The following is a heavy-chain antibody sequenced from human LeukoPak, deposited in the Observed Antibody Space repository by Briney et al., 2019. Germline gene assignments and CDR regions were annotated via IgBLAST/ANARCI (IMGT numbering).Heavy chain of an antibody. J-gene: IGHJ4*02. D-gene: IGHD2-21*02. CDR2: FSFRSGST. V-gene: IGHV3-23*01. Sequence: GGSLRLSCATSVFSVTSNYMSWVRQAPGKGLEWVSSFSFRSGSTSNADSVKGRFTISRDTSKNTVFLQMNSLRAEDTAVYYCAKKVVVTTNYFDYWGQGTLVTVSS. CDR3: AKKVVVTTNYFDY. CDR1: VFSVTSNY.